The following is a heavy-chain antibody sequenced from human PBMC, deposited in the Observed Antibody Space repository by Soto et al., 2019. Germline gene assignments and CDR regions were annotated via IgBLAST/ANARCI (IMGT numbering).Heavy chain of an antibody. V-gene: IGHV3-74*03. CDR3: ATLQWELLRPIDY. D-gene: IGHD1-26*01. Sequence: GGSLRLSCAASGLTFRSYWMHWVRQAPGKGLVWVSRINTDGSVAMYVDSVKGRFTISRDNSKNTLYLQMSSLRAEDTAVYYCATLQWELLRPIDYWGQGTLVTVSS. CDR2: INTDGSVA. CDR1: GLTFRSYW. J-gene: IGHJ4*02.